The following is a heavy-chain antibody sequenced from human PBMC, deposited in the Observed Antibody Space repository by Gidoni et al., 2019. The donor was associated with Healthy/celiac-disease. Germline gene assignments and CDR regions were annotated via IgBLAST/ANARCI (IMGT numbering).Heavy chain of an antibody. D-gene: IGHD6-13*01. Sequence: QLQLQESGPGLVKPSETLSLTCTVSGCSISSSSYYWGWIRQPPGKGLEWIGSIYYSGSTYYNPSLKSRVTISVDTSKNQFSLKLSSVTAADTAVYYCARLQAANRAFDIWGQGTMVTVSS. J-gene: IGHJ3*02. CDR1: GCSISSSSYY. CDR3: ARLQAANRAFDI. V-gene: IGHV4-39*01. CDR2: IYYSGST.